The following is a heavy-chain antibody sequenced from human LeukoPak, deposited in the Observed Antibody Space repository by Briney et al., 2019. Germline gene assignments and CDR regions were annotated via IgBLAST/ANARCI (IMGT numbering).Heavy chain of an antibody. D-gene: IGHD6-19*01. CDR1: GGTFSSYA. Sequence: ASVKVSCKASGGTFSSYAISWVRQAPGQRLEWMGWINAGNGNTKYSQKFQGRVTITRDTSASTAYMELSSLRSEDTAVYYCAVAGFDYWGQGTLVAVSS. CDR3: AVAGFDY. J-gene: IGHJ4*02. V-gene: IGHV1-3*01. CDR2: INAGNGNT.